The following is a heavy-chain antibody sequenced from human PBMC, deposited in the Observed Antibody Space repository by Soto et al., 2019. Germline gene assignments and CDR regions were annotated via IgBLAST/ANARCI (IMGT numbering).Heavy chain of an antibody. CDR3: ADGGEWSFNFVY. D-gene: IGHD3-3*01. J-gene: IGHJ4*02. Sequence: GGSLRLSCAASGLTFSTYAMSWVRQAPGKGLEWVSGISVSGDNTYYADSVKGRFTISRDNSKNTLYLQMNNLRAEDTAVYYCADGGEWSFNFVYWGQGTLVSVSS. V-gene: IGHV3-23*01. CDR2: ISVSGDNT. CDR1: GLTFSTYA.